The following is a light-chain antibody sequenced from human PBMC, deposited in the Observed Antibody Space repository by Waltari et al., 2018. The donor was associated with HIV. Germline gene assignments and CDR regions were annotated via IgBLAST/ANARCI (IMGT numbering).Light chain of an antibody. CDR3: QQYGSSPQT. CDR2: GTS. J-gene: IGKJ4*01. CDR1: QSVSSSY. V-gene: IGKV3-20*01. Sequence: EIVSPQSPGTPTLSPGERATLSCRASQSVSSSYLAWYQQKPGQAPRLLLYGTSNRATGIPDRFSGGGSGTDFTLTISRLEPEDSALYYCQQYGSSPQTFGGGTKVEIK.